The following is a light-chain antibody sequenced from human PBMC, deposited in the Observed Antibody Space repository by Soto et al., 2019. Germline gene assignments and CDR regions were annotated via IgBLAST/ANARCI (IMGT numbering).Light chain of an antibody. Sequence: DIQLTQSPSFLSASVGDRVTITCRASQAISSSLAWYQHNPGKAPKLLIYAASTLQNGVPSSFSGSGSGTEFTLTISSLQPEDFATYYCQHRNDYRYTFGQGTKVEIK. V-gene: IGKV1-9*01. CDR2: AAS. CDR3: QHRNDYRYT. CDR1: QAISSS. J-gene: IGKJ2*01.